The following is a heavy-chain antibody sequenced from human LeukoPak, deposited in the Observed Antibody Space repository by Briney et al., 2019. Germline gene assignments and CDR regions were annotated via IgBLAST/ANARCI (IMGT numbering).Heavy chain of an antibody. CDR3: ARLRSPGDFDY. V-gene: IGHV4-34*01. Sequence: SETLSLTCAVYGGSFSNYYWSWIRQPPGKGLEWIGEINHSGSTNYNPSLKSRVTISVDTSKNQFSLRLSSVTAADTAMYYCARLRSPGDFDYWGQGTLVTVSS. J-gene: IGHJ4*02. CDR2: INHSGST. CDR1: GGSFSNYY. D-gene: IGHD1-26*01.